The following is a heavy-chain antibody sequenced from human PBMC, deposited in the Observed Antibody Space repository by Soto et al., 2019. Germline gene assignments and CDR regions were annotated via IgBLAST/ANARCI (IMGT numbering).Heavy chain of an antibody. CDR3: ARGTIVLSPASEASWFDP. CDR2: INPDAGAT. J-gene: IGHJ5*02. D-gene: IGHD3-10*01. CDR1: AYSFTTYH. V-gene: IGHV1-46*01. Sequence: QVQLVQSGAEVKKPGASVTLSCKASAYSFTTYHIHWVRQAPGQGLEWMGLINPDAGATNYAQRFQGRLRLTRDTSTTTVYMELRRLRCDDTAVYFCARGTIVLSPASEASWFDPWGQGTLVTVSS.